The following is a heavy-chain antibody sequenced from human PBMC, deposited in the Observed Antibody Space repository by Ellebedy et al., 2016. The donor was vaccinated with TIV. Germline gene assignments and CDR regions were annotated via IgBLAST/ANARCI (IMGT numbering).Heavy chain of an antibody. V-gene: IGHV4-34*01. CDR1: GGSFSGYY. Sequence: SETLSLXXAVYGGSFSGYYWSWIRQPPGKGLEWIGEINHSGSTNYNPSLKSRVTISVDASKNQFSLKLSSVTAADTAVYYCARVVPPTMIDYWGQGTLVTVSS. J-gene: IGHJ4*02. CDR2: INHSGST. D-gene: IGHD3-22*01. CDR3: ARVVPPTMIDY.